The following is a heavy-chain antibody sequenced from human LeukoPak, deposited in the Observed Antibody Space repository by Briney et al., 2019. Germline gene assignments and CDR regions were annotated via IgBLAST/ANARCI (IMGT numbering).Heavy chain of an antibody. CDR2: IKRGGGDK. Sequence: AGVSLRLSCAASGFTCSSFWMSWVRQAPGKGLEWLANIKRGGGDKYYVDSGKVRFSISRDNAKNSLYLHMNSLRAEDTAVYYCARGEEYTTSPWGQGTLVTVSS. V-gene: IGHV3-7*05. CDR3: ARGEEYTTSP. J-gene: IGHJ4*02. D-gene: IGHD2/OR15-2a*01. CDR1: GFTCSSFW.